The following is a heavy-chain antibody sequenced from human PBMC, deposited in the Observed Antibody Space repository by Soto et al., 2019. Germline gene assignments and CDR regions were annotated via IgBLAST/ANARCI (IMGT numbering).Heavy chain of an antibody. CDR2: IIPVFGTP. Sequence: SVKVSCKSSGNSFSSHAITWVRQAPGQGLEWIGGIIPVFGTPTYAQKFQGRVSITADKSTNTSYMELRSLRSEDTAVYYCARGGALSTSWFWGDGLDSWGQGTQVTVS. J-gene: IGHJ4*02. D-gene: IGHD2-2*01. CDR1: GNSFSSHA. CDR3: ARGGALSTSWFWGDGLDS. V-gene: IGHV1-69*06.